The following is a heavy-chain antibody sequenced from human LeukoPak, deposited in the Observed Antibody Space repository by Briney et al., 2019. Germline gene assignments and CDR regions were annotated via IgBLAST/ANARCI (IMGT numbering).Heavy chain of an antibody. CDR1: GFTFSDYY. CDR3: ARDGYSYGINWFDP. Sequence: GGSLRLSCAASGFTFSDYYMGWIRQAPGKGLEWASYISSSGSTIYYADSVKGRFTISRDNAKNSLYLQMNSLRAEDTAVYYCARDGYSYGINWFDPWGQGTLVTVSS. D-gene: IGHD5-18*01. J-gene: IGHJ5*02. V-gene: IGHV3-11*04. CDR2: ISSSGSTI.